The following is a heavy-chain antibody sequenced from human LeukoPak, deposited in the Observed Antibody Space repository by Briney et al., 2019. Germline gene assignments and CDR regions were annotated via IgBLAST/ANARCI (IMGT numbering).Heavy chain of an antibody. CDR2: IYYSGST. V-gene: IGHV4-59*12. CDR3: ARDLGALFGELYFDY. D-gene: IGHD3-10*01. CDR1: GGSISSYY. J-gene: IGHJ4*02. Sequence: SETLSLTCTVSGGSISSYYWSWIRQPPGKGLEWIGYIYYSGSTNYNPSLKSRVTISVDTSKNQFSLKLSSVTAADTAVYYCARDLGALFGELYFDYWGQGTLVTVSS.